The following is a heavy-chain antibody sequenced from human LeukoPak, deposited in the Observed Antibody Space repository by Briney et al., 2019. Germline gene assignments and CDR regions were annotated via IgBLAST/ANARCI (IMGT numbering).Heavy chain of an antibody. V-gene: IGHV4-34*01. CDR1: GGSFSGYY. J-gene: IGHJ4*02. Sequence: SETLSLTCAVYGGSFSGYYWSLIRQPPGKGLEWIGEINHSGSTNYNPSLKSRVTISVDTSKNQFSLKLSSVTAADTAVYYCARGHRGWSFDYWGQGTLVTVSS. CDR3: ARGHRGWSFDY. CDR2: INHSGST. D-gene: IGHD6-19*01.